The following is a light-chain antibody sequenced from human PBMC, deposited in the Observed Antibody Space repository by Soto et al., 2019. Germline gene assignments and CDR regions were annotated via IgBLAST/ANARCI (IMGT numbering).Light chain of an antibody. Sequence: EVVLTQSPGTLSLSPGERATLSCRASQSISSYLAWYQKKPGQAPRLLIYGASSRASGIPDRFSGSGSGTDFTLTISRLEPEDFAVYYCHRYNTWPLTFGGGTKVESK. CDR3: HRYNTWPLT. CDR1: QSISSY. V-gene: IGKV3-20*01. CDR2: GAS. J-gene: IGKJ4*01.